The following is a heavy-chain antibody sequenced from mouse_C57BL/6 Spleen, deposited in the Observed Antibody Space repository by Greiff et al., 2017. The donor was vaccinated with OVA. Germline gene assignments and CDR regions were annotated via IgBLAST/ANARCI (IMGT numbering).Heavy chain of an antibody. CDR2: IYPGDGDT. J-gene: IGHJ1*03. Sequence: VHLVESGPELVKPGASVKISCKASGYAFSSSWMNWVKQRPGKGLEWIGRIYPGDGDTNYNGKFKGKATLTADKSSSTAYMQLSSLTSEDSAVYFCAKIYYGNWYFDVWGTGTTVTVSS. CDR3: AKIYYGNWYFDV. D-gene: IGHD2-1*01. CDR1: GYAFSSSW. V-gene: IGHV1-82*01.